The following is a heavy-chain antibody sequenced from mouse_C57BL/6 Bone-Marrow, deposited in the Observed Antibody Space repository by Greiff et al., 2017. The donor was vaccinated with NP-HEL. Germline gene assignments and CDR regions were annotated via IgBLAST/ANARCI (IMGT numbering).Heavy chain of an antibody. D-gene: IGHD2-4*01. CDR3: TPIYYDYDEAWFAY. Sequence: VQLQQSGAELVRPGASVKLSCTASGFNIKDDYMHWVKQRPEQGLEWIGWIDPENGDTEYASKFQGKATITADTSSNTAYLQLSSLTSEDTAVYYWTPIYYDYDEAWFAYWGQGTLVTVSA. CDR2: IDPENGDT. V-gene: IGHV14-4*01. J-gene: IGHJ3*01. CDR1: GFNIKDDY.